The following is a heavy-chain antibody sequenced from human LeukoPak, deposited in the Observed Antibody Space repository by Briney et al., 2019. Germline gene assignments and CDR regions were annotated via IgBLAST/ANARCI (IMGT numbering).Heavy chain of an antibody. Sequence: GASVKVSCKASGGTFTSYGISWVRQAPGQGLEWMGWISAYNGNTNYAQKLQGRVTMTTDTSTSTAYMELRSLRSDDTAVYYCARRDYYDSDHLFDPWGQGTLVTVSS. CDR1: GGTFTSYG. D-gene: IGHD3-3*01. V-gene: IGHV1-18*01. CDR3: ARRDYYDSDHLFDP. CDR2: ISAYNGNT. J-gene: IGHJ5*02.